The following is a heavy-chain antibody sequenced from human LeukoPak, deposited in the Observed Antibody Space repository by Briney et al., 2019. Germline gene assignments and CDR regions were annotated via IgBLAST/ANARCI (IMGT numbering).Heavy chain of an antibody. CDR2: INPSGGST. CDR3: ARGVAARGSDY. V-gene: IGHV1-46*01. Sequence: ASVKVSCKASGYTFTSYYMHWVRQAPGQGLEWMGIINPSGGSTSYAQKFQGRVTMTGDTSTSTAYMELSSLRSEDTAVYYCARGVAARGSDYWGQGTLVTVSS. J-gene: IGHJ4*02. CDR1: GYTFTSYY. D-gene: IGHD6-6*01.